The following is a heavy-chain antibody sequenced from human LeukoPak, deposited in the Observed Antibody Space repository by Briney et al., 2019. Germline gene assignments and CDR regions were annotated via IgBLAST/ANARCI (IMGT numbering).Heavy chain of an antibody. D-gene: IGHD2-15*01. CDR3: ARAKYCSGGSCYYGGMDV. V-gene: IGHV4-30-2*01. Sequence: SETLSLTCAVSGGSISSGGYSWSWIRQPPGKGLEWIGYIYHSGSTYYNPSLKSRVTISVDRSKNQFSLKLSSVTAADTAVYYCARAKYCSGGSCYYGGMDVWGQGTTVTVSS. CDR2: IYHSGST. CDR1: GGSISSGGYS. J-gene: IGHJ6*02.